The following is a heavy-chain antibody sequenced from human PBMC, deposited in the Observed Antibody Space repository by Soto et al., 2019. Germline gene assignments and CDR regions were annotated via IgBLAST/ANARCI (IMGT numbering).Heavy chain of an antibody. CDR3: ARSGTYYGDYRDDAFDI. Sequence: QVQLVQSGAEVKKPGASVKVSCKASGYTFTSYGISWVRQAPGQGLEWMGWISAYNGNTNYAQKLQGRVTMTTDTATSTDYMELRSLRSDDTAVYYCARSGTYYGDYRDDAFDIWGQGTMVTVSS. V-gene: IGHV1-18*01. CDR1: GYTFTSYG. J-gene: IGHJ3*02. CDR2: ISAYNGNT. D-gene: IGHD4-17*01.